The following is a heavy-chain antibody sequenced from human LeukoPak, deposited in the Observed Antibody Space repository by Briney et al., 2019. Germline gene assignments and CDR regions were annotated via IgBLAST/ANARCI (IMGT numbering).Heavy chain of an antibody. V-gene: IGHV4-30-2*01. CDR3: ARVGGDWLSLYYFDY. Sequence: PSQTLSLTCAVSGGSISSGGYSWSWIRQPPGKGLEWIGYIYHSGSTYYNPSLKSRVTISVDRSKNQFSLKLSSVTAADTAVYYCARVGGDWLSLYYFDYWGQGTLVTVSS. J-gene: IGHJ4*02. D-gene: IGHD3/OR15-3a*01. CDR1: GGSISSGGYS. CDR2: IYHSGST.